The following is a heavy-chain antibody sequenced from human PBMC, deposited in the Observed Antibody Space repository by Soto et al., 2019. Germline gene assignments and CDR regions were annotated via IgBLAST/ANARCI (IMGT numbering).Heavy chain of an antibody. CDR3: ARAGLRWSTNTYGMDV. D-gene: IGHD4-17*01. V-gene: IGHV1-69*02. Sequence: QVQLVQSGAEVKKPGSSVKVSCKASGGTFSSYTISWVRQAPGQGLEWMGRIIPILGIANYAQKFQGRVTITADKSTSTAYMELSSLRTEDTAVYYCARAGLRWSTNTYGMDVWGQGTTVTVSS. J-gene: IGHJ6*02. CDR1: GGTFSSYT. CDR2: IIPILGIA.